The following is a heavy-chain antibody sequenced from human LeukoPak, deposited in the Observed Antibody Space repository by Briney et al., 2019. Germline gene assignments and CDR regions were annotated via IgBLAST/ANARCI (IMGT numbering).Heavy chain of an antibody. CDR1: GFTFSSYE. J-gene: IGHJ3*02. D-gene: IGHD3-10*01. CDR2: ISSSGSTI. V-gene: IGHV3-48*03. Sequence: PGGSLRLSCAASGFTFSSYEMNWVRQAPGKGLEWVSYISSSGSTIYYADSVKGRFTISRDNAKNSLYLQMNSLRAEDTAVYYCASPKKYGGAFDIWGQGTLVTVSS. CDR3: ASPKKYGGAFDI.